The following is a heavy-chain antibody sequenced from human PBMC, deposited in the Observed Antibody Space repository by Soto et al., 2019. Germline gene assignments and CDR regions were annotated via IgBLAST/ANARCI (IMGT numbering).Heavy chain of an antibody. D-gene: IGHD6-19*01. CDR3: ARVIAVAGTPTYYYGMDV. CDR1: GGSISSYY. V-gene: IGHV4-59*01. CDR2: IYYSGST. J-gene: IGHJ6*02. Sequence: SETLSLTCTVSGGSISSYYWSWIRQPPGKGLEWIGYIYYSGSTYYNPSLKSRVTISVDTSKNQFSLKLSSVTAADTAVYYCARVIAVAGTPTYYYGMDVWGQGTTVTVSS.